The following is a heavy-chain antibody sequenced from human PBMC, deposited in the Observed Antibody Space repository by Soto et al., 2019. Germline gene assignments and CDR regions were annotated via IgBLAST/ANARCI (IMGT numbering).Heavy chain of an antibody. CDR2: IIPIFGTA. D-gene: IGHD3-3*01. Sequence: SVKVSCKASGGTFSSYAISWVRQAPGQGLEWMGGIIPIFGTANYAQKFQGRVTITADESTSTAYMELSSLRSEDTAVYYCAMVTTYYDSYTGFDYWGQGTLVTVSS. CDR1: GGTFSSYA. J-gene: IGHJ4*02. CDR3: AMVTTYYDSYTGFDY. V-gene: IGHV1-69*13.